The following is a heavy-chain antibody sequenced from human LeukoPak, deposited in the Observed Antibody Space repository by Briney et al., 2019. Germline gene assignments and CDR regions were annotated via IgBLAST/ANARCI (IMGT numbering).Heavy chain of an antibody. CDR3: AGTGRVAATKYYFDY. CDR2: INHSGST. D-gene: IGHD2-15*01. J-gene: IGHJ4*02. Sequence: SETLSLTCAVYGGSFSGYYWSWIRQPPGKGLEWIGEINHSGSTNYNPSLKSRVTISVDTSKNQFSLKLSSVTAADTAVYYCAGTGRVAATKYYFDYWGQGTLVTVSS. V-gene: IGHV4-34*01. CDR1: GGSFSGYY.